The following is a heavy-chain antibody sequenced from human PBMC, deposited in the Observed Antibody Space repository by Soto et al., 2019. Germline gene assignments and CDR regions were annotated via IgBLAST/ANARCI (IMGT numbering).Heavy chain of an antibody. CDR3: TKEPPPGYYAANGHLDY. CDR2: INWESGDI. V-gene: IGHV3-9*01. D-gene: IGHD2-15*01. Sequence: VQLVESGGGLVQPGGSRRLSCVVSGISFDDYAMHWVRQVPGKGLEWVSGINWESGDIDYVDSVKGRFTISRDNAKNSLYRQMNSLKTEDTAIYNCTKEPPPGYYAANGHLDYWGQGTPVTVSS. CDR1: GISFDDYA. J-gene: IGHJ4*02.